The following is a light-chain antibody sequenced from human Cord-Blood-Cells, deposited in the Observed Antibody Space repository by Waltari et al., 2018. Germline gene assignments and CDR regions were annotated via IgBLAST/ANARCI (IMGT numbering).Light chain of an antibody. Sequence: DIQMTQSPSSLSAFVGDRVTITCRASQIISSYLNWYQQKPGKAPKLLIYAASSLQSGVPSRFSGSGSGTDFTLTISSLQPEDFATYYCQQSYSTLHSFGQGTKLEIK. J-gene: IGKJ2*03. V-gene: IGKV1-39*01. CDR2: AAS. CDR1: QIISSY. CDR3: QQSYSTLHS.